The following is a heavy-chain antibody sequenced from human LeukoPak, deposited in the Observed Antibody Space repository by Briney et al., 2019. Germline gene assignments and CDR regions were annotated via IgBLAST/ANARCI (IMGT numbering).Heavy chain of an antibody. D-gene: IGHD5-24*01. Sequence: SETLSPTCTVSGGSPTSYHWSWIRQPPGKGLQWIGYIYYSGSVNYNPSLKSRVTISVDTSKNQFSLNLSSVTAADTAVYYCARLESYFDYWGQGTQVTVSS. CDR1: GGSPTSYH. CDR3: ARLESYFDY. J-gene: IGHJ4*02. V-gene: IGHV4-59*08. CDR2: IYYSGSV.